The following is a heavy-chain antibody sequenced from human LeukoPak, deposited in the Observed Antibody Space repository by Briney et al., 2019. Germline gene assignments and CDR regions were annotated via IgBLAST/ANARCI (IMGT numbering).Heavy chain of an antibody. Sequence: GGSLRLSCAASGFTFSSYGMHWVRQAPGKGLEWVAVIWYDGSNKYYADSVKGRFTISRDNSKNTLYLQMNSLRAEDTAVYYCARDFEAARPVYYYYMDVWGKGTTVIVSS. CDR3: ARDFEAARPVYYYYMDV. V-gene: IGHV3-33*01. CDR2: IWYDGSNK. D-gene: IGHD6-6*01. J-gene: IGHJ6*03. CDR1: GFTFSSYG.